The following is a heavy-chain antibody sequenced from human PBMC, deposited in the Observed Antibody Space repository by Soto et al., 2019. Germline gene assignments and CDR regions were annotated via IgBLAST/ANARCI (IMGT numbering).Heavy chain of an antibody. D-gene: IGHD1-26*01. J-gene: IGHJ4*02. V-gene: IGHV1-18*01. CDR2: ITHTGNT. CDR3: ARSGNPPLDY. Sequence: ASVKVSCKTSGYAFPHYVINWVRQAPGHGLEWMGFITHTGNTNYAQNFQGRVVLTTDTSTSTAYMEVTILRSYDTAVYYFARSGNPPLDYWGQEPPVPVP. CDR1: GYAFPHYV.